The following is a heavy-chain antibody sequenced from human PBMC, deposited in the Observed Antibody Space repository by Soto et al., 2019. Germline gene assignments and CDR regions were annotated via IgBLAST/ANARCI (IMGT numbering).Heavy chain of an antibody. CDR1: GNTFTSYD. CDR2: MNPNSGNT. CDR3: ARGVKYGAYSRWFDP. V-gene: IGHV1-8*01. D-gene: IGHD4-17*01. Sequence: QVQLVQSGAEVKKPGASVKVSCKASGNTFTSYDINWVRQATGQGLEYLGWMNPNSGNTAYVQKFQGRVTMTWDTARTTAYMELSGRRSEDTAVYFCARGVKYGAYSRWFDPWGQGTLVTVSS. J-gene: IGHJ5*02.